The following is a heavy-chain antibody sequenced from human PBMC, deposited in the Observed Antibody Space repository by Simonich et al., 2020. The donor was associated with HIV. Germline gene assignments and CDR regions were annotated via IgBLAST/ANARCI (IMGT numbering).Heavy chain of an antibody. CDR1: GFTFSSYE. Sequence: EMQLVESGGGLVQPGGSLRLSCAASGFTFSSYEMNWVRQAPGKGVRWMSYIRKRDYTIYYADVVNGRGTIARDNAKKSLYLQMNSLRAEDTAVYYCARESHGSGSYRALDIWGQGTMVTVSS. D-gene: IGHD3-10*01. CDR2: IRKRDYTI. J-gene: IGHJ3*02. CDR3: ARESHGSGSYRALDI. V-gene: IGHV3-48*03.